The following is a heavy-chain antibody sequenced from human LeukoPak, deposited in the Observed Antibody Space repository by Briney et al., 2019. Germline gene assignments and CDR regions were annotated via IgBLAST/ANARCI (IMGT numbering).Heavy chain of an antibody. D-gene: IGHD3-22*01. CDR2: IYSGGST. Sequence: GGSLRLSCVASGFTVSSNYMSWVRQAPGKGLEWVSVIYSGGSTYYADSVKGRFTISRDNSKNTLYLQMNSLRAEDTAVYYCAGDYYDSSGHHHWGQGTLVTVSS. V-gene: IGHV3-53*01. CDR3: AGDYYDSSGHHH. CDR1: GFTVSSNY. J-gene: IGHJ5*02.